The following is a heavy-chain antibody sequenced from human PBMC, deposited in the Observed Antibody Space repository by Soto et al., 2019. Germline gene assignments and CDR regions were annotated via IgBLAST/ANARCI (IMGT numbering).Heavy chain of an antibody. CDR1: GFTFSSYS. Sequence: GGSLRLSCAASGFTFSSYSMNWVRQAPGKGLEWVSSISSSSSYIYYADSVKGRFTISRDNAKNSLYLQMNSLRAEDTAVYYCARDPGLLQSYNWFDPWGQGTLVTVSS. V-gene: IGHV3-21*01. J-gene: IGHJ5*02. D-gene: IGHD3-10*01. CDR3: ARDPGLLQSYNWFDP. CDR2: ISSSSSYI.